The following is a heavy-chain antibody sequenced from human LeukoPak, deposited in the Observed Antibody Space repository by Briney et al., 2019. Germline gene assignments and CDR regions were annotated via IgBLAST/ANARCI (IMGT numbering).Heavy chain of an antibody. D-gene: IGHD3-9*01. Sequence: TSETLSLTCSVSGGSISSNYWSWIRQPPGKGLESIGFVYYSGSAYYNPSLKSRVTISVDTSKSQFSLRLSSVTAADTAVYYCARLAGLTGKDNWFDPWGQGTLVTVSS. J-gene: IGHJ5*02. V-gene: IGHV4-59*08. CDR1: GGSISSNY. CDR3: ARLAGLTGKDNWFDP. CDR2: VYYSGSA.